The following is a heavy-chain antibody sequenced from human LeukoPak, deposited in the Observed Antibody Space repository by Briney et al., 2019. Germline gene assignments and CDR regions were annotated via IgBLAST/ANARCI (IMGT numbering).Heavy chain of an antibody. CDR2: IKQDGSEK. J-gene: IGHJ3*02. V-gene: IGHV3-7*01. D-gene: IGHD2/OR15-2a*01. Sequence: GGSLRLSCAASGFTFSSYWMSWVRQAPGKGLEWVAKNIKQDGSEKYYVVSVKGRFTISRDNAKNSLYLQMNSLRAEDTAVYYCASLATPDSTEDAFDIWGQGTMVTVSS. CDR3: ASLATPDSTEDAFDI. CDR1: GFTFSSYW.